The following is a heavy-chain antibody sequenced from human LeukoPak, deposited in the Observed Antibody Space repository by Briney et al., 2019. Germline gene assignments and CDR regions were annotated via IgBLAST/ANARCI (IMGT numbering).Heavy chain of an antibody. Sequence: GGSLRLSCVASGITFSSHWMTWVRQAAGKGLEWVANIKQDGSEKYYVDSVKGRFTISRDNAKNSLYLQMNSLRAEDTAVYYCARNLRPGSSYGYYYGMDVWGQGTTVTVSS. CDR3: ARNLRPGSSYGYYYGMDV. V-gene: IGHV3-7*01. CDR2: IKQDGSEK. J-gene: IGHJ6*02. D-gene: IGHD3-10*01. CDR1: GITFSSHW.